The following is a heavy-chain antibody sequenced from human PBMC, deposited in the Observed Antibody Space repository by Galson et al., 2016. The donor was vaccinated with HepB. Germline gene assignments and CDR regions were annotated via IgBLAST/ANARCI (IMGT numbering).Heavy chain of an antibody. CDR1: GFTFSSFW. J-gene: IGHJ5*02. CDR2: INSDGSYA. Sequence: SLRLSCAASGFTFSSFWMHWVRQAPGKGLVWVSRINSDGSYANYADSVKGRFTISRDNAKNTVYLQMNSLRAEDTAVYYCVRDFRVADSWGQGMLVTVSS. CDR3: VRDFRVADS. V-gene: IGHV3-74*01. D-gene: IGHD3-3*01.